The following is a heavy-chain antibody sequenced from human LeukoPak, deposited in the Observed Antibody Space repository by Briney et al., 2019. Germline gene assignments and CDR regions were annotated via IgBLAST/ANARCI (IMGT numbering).Heavy chain of an antibody. CDR1: GGSISSYY. CDR2: IYYSGST. J-gene: IGHJ4*02. Sequence: SETLSLTRTVSGGSISSYYWSWIRQPPGKGLEWIGYIYYSGSTNYNPSLKSRVTISVDTSKNQFSLKLSSVTAADTAVYYCARLRPYDTAMPFDYWGQGTLVTVSS. D-gene: IGHD5-18*01. CDR3: ARLRPYDTAMPFDY. V-gene: IGHV4-59*08.